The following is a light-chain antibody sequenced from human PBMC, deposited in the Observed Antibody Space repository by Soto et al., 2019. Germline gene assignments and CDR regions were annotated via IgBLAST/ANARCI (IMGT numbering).Light chain of an antibody. V-gene: IGKV1-5*03. J-gene: IGKJ2*02. Sequence: DIPMTQSPSTLSTSVGDRVTITCRASQSISTWLAWYQHKPGKAPKLLIYQASSLEGGVPSRFSGSGSGTEFTLTISSLQPDDFATYYCQQYITYSRTFGQGTRVETK. CDR2: QAS. CDR3: QQYITYSRT. CDR1: QSISTW.